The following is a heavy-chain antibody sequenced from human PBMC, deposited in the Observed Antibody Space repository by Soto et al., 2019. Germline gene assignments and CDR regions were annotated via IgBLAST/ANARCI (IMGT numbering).Heavy chain of an antibody. CDR3: AKLAAGTHDDY. CDR2: ISYDGSNK. Sequence: GGSLRLSCAASGFTFSSYGMHWVRQAPGKGLEWVAVISYDGSNKYYADSVKGRFTISRDNSKNTLYLQMNSLRAEDTAVYYCAKLAAGTHDDYWGQGTLVTVSS. J-gene: IGHJ4*02. CDR1: GFTFSSYG. V-gene: IGHV3-30*18. D-gene: IGHD6-13*01.